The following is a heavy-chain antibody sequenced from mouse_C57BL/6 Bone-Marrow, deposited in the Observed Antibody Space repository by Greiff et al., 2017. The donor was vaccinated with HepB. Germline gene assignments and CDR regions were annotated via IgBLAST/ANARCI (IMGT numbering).Heavy chain of an antibody. V-gene: IGHV1-53*01. CDR2: INPSNGGT. CDR1: GYTFTSYW. Sequence: QVQLQQPGTELVKPGASVKLSCKASGYTFTSYWMHWVKQRPGQGLEWIGNINPSNGGTNYNEKFKSKATLTVDKSSSTAYMQLSSLTSEDSAVYYCARWKTYYPFFYAMDYWGQGTSVTVSS. CDR3: ARWKTYYPFFYAMDY. J-gene: IGHJ4*01. D-gene: IGHD2-10*01.